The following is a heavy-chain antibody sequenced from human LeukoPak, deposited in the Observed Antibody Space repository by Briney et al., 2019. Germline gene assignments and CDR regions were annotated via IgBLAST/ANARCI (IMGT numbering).Heavy chain of an antibody. CDR1: GGTFSSYA. CDR2: IIPIFGTA. D-gene: IGHD2-2*02. Sequence: ASVKVSCKASGGTFSSYAISWVRQAPGQGLEWMGGIIPIFGTANYAQKFQGRVTITADESTSTAYMELSSLRSEDTAVYYCARGGPAAIGPSGWFDPWGQGTLVTVSS. V-gene: IGHV1-69*13. J-gene: IGHJ5*02. CDR3: ARGGPAAIGPSGWFDP.